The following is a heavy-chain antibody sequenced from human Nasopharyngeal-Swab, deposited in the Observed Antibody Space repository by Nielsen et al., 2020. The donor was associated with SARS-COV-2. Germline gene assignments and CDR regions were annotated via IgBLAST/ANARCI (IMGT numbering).Heavy chain of an antibody. Sequence: SVKVSCKASGGTFSSYAISWVRQAPGQGLEWMGGIIPIFGTANYAQKFQGRVTITADESTSTAYMELSSLRSEDTAVYYCARIAVHHNWFDPWGQGTQVTVSS. CDR3: ARIAVHHNWFDP. CDR1: GGTFSSYA. J-gene: IGHJ5*02. V-gene: IGHV1-69*13. CDR2: IIPIFGTA. D-gene: IGHD1-1*01.